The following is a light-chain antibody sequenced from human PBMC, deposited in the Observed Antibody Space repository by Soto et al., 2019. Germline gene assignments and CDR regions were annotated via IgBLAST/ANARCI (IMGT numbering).Light chain of an antibody. CDR2: GAS. J-gene: IGKJ2*01. Sequence: EIVLTQSPGTLSLSPGDRATLSCRASQTVSINYLAWYQHKPGQAPRLLIYGASTRAPGIPDRFSGSGSGTDFTLTINRLEPEDFAVYYCQRYDSSLYTFGLGTKLEI. CDR1: QTVSINY. V-gene: IGKV3-20*01. CDR3: QRYDSSLYT.